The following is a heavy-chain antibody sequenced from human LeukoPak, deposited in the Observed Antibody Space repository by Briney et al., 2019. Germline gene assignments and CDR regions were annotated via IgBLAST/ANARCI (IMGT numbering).Heavy chain of an antibody. D-gene: IGHD3-3*01. V-gene: IGHV3-9*03. CDR2: ISWNSGSI. CDR1: GFTFDDYA. Sequence: GRSLRLSCAASGFTFDDYAMHWVPQAPGKGLEWVSGISWNSGSIGYADSVKGRFTISRDNAKNSLYLQMNSLRAEDMALYYCATGDNYDFWSGYPDYWGQGTLGTVSS. J-gene: IGHJ4*02. CDR3: ATGDNYDFWSGYPDY.